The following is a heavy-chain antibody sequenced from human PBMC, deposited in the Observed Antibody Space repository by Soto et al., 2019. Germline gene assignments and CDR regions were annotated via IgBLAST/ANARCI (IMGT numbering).Heavy chain of an antibody. D-gene: IGHD3-10*01. CDR2: ISFDGSNE. Sequence: QVQLVESGGGVVQPGRSLRLSCAVTGVTFSDYAMHWVRQAPGKGLEWVAVISFDGSNEYYADSVKGRFTISRDNIKNTLHLQMKSLRVEDTAVYYCAKALRGGCDYWGQGTLVTVSS. CDR3: AKALRGGCDY. J-gene: IGHJ4*02. V-gene: IGHV3-30*18. CDR1: GVTFSDYA.